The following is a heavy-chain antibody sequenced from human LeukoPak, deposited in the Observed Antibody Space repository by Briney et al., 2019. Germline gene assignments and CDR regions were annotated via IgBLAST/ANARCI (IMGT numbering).Heavy chain of an antibody. CDR2: IYYSVST. J-gene: IGHJ6*02. D-gene: IGHD2-2*01. CDR3: ARRPTYCSSTSCYLYYYGMDV. CDR1: GGSISSYY. Sequence: SETLSLTCTVSGGSISSYYWSWIRQPPGKGLGWIGYIYYSVSTNYNPSLKSRVTISVDTSKNQFSLKLSSVTAADTAVYYCARRPTYCSSTSCYLYYYGMDVWGQGTTVTVSS. V-gene: IGHV4-59*08.